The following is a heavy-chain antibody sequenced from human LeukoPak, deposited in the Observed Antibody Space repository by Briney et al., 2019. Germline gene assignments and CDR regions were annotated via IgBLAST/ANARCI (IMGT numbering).Heavy chain of an antibody. CDR1: GGSVSSGSDY. D-gene: IGHD5-24*01. V-gene: IGHV4-61*01. CDR3: ARDRDDAFDI. Sequence: SETLSLTCTVSGGSVSSGSDYWSWIRQPPGKGLEWIGYIYYSGSTNYNPSLKSRVTISVDTSKNQFSLKLSSVTAADTAVYYCARDRDDAFDIWGQGTMVTVSS. J-gene: IGHJ3*02. CDR2: IYYSGST.